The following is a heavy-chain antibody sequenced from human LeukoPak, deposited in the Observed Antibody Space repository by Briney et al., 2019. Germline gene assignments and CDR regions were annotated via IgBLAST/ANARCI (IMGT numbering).Heavy chain of an antibody. D-gene: IGHD2-2*02. J-gene: IGHJ5*02. Sequence: ASVKVSCKASGYTFTSYYMHWVRQAPGQGLEWMGIINPSGGSTSYAQKFQGRVTITRDTSTSTVYMELSSLRSEDTAVYYCARERDIVVVPAAIHSWFDPWGQGTLVTVSS. CDR2: INPSGGST. CDR3: ARERDIVVVPAAIHSWFDP. CDR1: GYTFTSYY. V-gene: IGHV1-46*01.